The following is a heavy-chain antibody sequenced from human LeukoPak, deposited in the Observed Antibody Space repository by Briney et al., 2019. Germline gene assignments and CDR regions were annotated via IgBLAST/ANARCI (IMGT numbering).Heavy chain of an antibody. J-gene: IGHJ5*02. CDR1: GXSFSGYY. D-gene: IGHD3-10*01. Sequence: SETLSLTCAVYGXSFSGYYWSWIRQPPGKGQEWIGGINHSGSTNYNPSLKSRVTISVDTSKNQFSLKLSSVTAADTAVYYCARGRITMVRGVIIIRRVGWFDPWGQGTLVTVSS. CDR2: INHSGST. V-gene: IGHV4-34*01. CDR3: ARGRITMVRGVIIIRRVGWFDP.